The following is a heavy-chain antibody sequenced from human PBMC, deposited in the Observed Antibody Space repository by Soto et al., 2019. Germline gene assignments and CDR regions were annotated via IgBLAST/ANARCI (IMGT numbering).Heavy chain of an antibody. D-gene: IGHD3-9*01. Sequence: PSETLSLTCAVYGGSFSGYYWSWIRQPPGKGLEWIGEINHSGSTNYNPSLKSRVTISVDTSKNQFSLKLSSVTAADTAVYYCARGSAYYDIFTDQYYYYYYIDVWGKGTTVTVSS. CDR1: GGSFSGYY. V-gene: IGHV4-34*01. CDR2: INHSGST. J-gene: IGHJ6*03. CDR3: ARGSAYYDIFTDQYYYYYYIDV.